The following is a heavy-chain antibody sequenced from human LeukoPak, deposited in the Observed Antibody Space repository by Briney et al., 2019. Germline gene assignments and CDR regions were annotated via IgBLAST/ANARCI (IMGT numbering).Heavy chain of an antibody. J-gene: IGHJ4*02. CDR3: ARRHDYADY. CDR1: GYSFTSYW. D-gene: IGHD4-17*01. Sequence: GESLKISCKGSGYSFTSYWITWARQMPGKGLEWMGRIDPSDSYTNYRPSFQGHVTISADKSISTAYLQWSSLKASDTAMYYCARRHDYADYWGQGTLVTVSS. CDR2: IDPSDSYT. V-gene: IGHV5-10-1*01.